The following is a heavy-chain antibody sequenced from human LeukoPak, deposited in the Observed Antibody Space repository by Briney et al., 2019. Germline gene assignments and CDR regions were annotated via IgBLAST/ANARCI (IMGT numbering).Heavy chain of an antibody. D-gene: IGHD6-19*01. Sequence: PGGSLRLSCAASGFSFSSYGMHWVRQAPGKGLEWVSGISGSGDNTYYADSVKGRFTISRDNSKNTLYLQMNSLRAEDTAVYYCAKRLAMTGTYHFDYWGQGTLVTVSS. J-gene: IGHJ4*02. CDR3: AKRLAMTGTYHFDY. CDR1: GFSFSSYG. V-gene: IGHV3-23*01. CDR2: ISGSGDNT.